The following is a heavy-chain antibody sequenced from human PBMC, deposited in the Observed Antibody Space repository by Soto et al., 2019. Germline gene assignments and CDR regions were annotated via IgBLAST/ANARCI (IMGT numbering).Heavy chain of an antibody. J-gene: IGHJ6*02. CDR3: ARPDSSSSGDYYYGMDV. Sequence: GESLKISCKGSGYSFTSYWIGWVRQMPGKGLEWMGIIYPGDSDTRYSPSFQGQVTISADKSISTAYLQWSSLKASDTAMYYCARPDSSSSGDYYYGMDVWGQGTTVTVSS. CDR1: GYSFTSYW. CDR2: IYPGDSDT. V-gene: IGHV5-51*01. D-gene: IGHD6-6*01.